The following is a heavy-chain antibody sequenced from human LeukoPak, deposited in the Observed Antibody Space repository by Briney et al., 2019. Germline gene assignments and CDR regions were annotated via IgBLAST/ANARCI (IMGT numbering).Heavy chain of an antibody. V-gene: IGHV3-33*08. CDR2: IWYDGSNK. J-gene: IGHJ4*02. D-gene: IGHD5-18*01. CDR1: GFTFSSYA. CDR3: ARDLYSYGYFDY. Sequence: PGGSLRLSCAASGFTFSSYAMHWVRQAPGKGLEWVAVIWYDGSNKYYADSVKGRFTISRDNSKNTLYLQMNSLRAEDTAVYYCARDLYSYGYFDYWGQGTLVTVSS.